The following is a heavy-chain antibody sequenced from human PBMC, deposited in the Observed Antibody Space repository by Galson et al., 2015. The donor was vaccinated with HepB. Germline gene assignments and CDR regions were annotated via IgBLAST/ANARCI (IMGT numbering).Heavy chain of an antibody. CDR1: GFTFSSYW. CDR2: INSDGSST. Sequence: SLRLSCAASGFTFSSYWMHWVRQAPGKGLVWVSRINSDGSSTSYADSVKGRFTISRDNAKNTLYLQMNSLRAEDTAVYYCARLSQRFLEWSHSPWGQGTLVTVSS. V-gene: IGHV3-74*01. J-gene: IGHJ5*02. CDR3: ARLSQRFLEWSHSP. D-gene: IGHD3-3*01.